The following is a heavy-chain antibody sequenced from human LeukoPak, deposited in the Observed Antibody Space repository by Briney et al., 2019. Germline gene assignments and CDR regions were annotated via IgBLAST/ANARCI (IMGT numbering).Heavy chain of an antibody. CDR1: GLTFSSYG. CDR2: ISYDGSNK. CDR3: ARVGGGDAFDI. D-gene: IGHD3-16*01. J-gene: IGHJ3*02. V-gene: IGHV3-30*03. Sequence: GRSLRLSCAASGLTFSSYGMHWVRQAPGKGLEWVAVISYDGSNKYYADSVKGRFTISRDNAKNSLYLQMNSLRAEDTAVYYCARVGGGDAFDIWGQGTMVTVSS.